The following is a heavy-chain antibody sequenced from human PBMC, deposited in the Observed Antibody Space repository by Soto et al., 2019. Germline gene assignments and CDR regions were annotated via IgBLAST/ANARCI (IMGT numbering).Heavy chain of an antibody. CDR1: GYTFTDYA. Sequence: ASVKVSCKASGYTFTDYAIHWVRQAPGQGLEWMGWINVGNGNTGYSRKFQGRVTNVRDMSASTAYIEVTSLTSEDTAIYYCAREGAHYTPLDHWGQGTLVTVSS. V-gene: IGHV1-3*01. D-gene: IGHD2-15*01. CDR2: INVGNGNT. J-gene: IGHJ4*02. CDR3: AREGAHYTPLDH.